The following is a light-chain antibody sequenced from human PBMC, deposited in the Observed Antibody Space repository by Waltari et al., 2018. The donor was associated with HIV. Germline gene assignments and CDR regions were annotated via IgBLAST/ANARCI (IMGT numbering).Light chain of an antibody. CDR1: SRDVGGYNY. CDR3: NSYTTSSTLHVV. Sequence: QSALTQPASVSGSPGQSITISCTGTSRDVGGYNYVSWYQHHPGKAPKLMIYDVSNRPSGVYNRFSGSKSGNTASLTSSGLQAEDEADYYCNSYTTSSTLHVVFGGGTKLTVL. V-gene: IGLV2-14*03. CDR2: DVS. J-gene: IGLJ2*01.